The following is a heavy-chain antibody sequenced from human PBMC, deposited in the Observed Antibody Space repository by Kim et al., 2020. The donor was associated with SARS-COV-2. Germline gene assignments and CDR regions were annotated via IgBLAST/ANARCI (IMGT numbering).Heavy chain of an antibody. CDR2: ISYDGSNK. D-gene: IGHD3-10*01. J-gene: IGHJ6*02. V-gene: IGHV3-30*04. CDR1: GFTFSSYA. Sequence: GGSLRLSCAASGFTFSSYAMHWVRQAPGKGLEWVAVISYDGSNKYYADSVKGRFTISRDNSKNTLYLQMNSLRAEDTAVYYCARDSIRGVITPGMDVWGQGTTVTVSS. CDR3: ARDSIRGVITPGMDV.